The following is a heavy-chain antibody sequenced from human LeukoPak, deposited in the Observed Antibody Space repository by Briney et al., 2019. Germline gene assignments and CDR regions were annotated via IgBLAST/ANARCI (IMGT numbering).Heavy chain of an antibody. Sequence: SETLSLTCTVSGCSITGYHWSWIRQPPGKGLEWIGYIYSSGSTEYKPSLKSRATISADTSKNQFSLRLTSVTAADTAIYYCARRNDFDIWGQGTMVTVSS. CDR2: IYSSGST. CDR3: ARRNDFDI. CDR1: GCSITGYH. V-gene: IGHV4-4*08. J-gene: IGHJ3*02.